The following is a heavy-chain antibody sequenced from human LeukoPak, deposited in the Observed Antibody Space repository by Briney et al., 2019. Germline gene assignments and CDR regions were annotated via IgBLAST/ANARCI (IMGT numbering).Heavy chain of an antibody. V-gene: IGHV3-23*01. CDR1: RFTFSSYA. D-gene: IGHD6-6*01. J-gene: IGHJ4*02. CDR3: AKDQPLSSSSEPDY. Sequence: PGGSLRLSCAASRFTFSSYAMSWVRQAPGKGLEWVSAISGSGGSTYYADSVKGRFTISGDNSKNTLYLQMNSLRAEDTAVYYCAKDQPLSSSSEPDYWGQGTLVTVSS. CDR2: ISGSGGST.